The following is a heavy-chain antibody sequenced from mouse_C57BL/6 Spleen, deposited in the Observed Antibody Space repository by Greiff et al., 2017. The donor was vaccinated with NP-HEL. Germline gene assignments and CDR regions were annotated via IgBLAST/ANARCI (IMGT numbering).Heavy chain of an antibody. J-gene: IGHJ3*01. V-gene: IGHV1-81*01. Sequence: QVQLKQSGAELARPGASVKLSCKASGYTFTSYGISWVKQRTGQGLEWIGEIYPRSGHTYYNEKFKGKATLTADKSSSNAYMELRSLTSEDSAVYFCARRDYGNYPAWFAYWGQGTLVTVSA. CDR1: GYTFTSYG. CDR3: ARRDYGNYPAWFAY. D-gene: IGHD2-1*01. CDR2: IYPRSGHT.